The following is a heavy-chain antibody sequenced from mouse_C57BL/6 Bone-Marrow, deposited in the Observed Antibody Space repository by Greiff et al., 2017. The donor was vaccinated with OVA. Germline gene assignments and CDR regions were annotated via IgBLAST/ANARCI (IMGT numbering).Heavy chain of an antibody. CDR3: ARALGYLEV. Sequence: VQLQQSGAELVKPGASVKLSCTASGFTFTDYYMHWVKQRTEQGLEWIGRIDPEDGETKYAPNFQGKATITADTSSNTAYLQLSSLTSEDTAVYYCARALGYLEVWGTGTTVTVSS. D-gene: IGHD3-3*01. CDR2: IDPEDGET. J-gene: IGHJ1*03. V-gene: IGHV14-2*01. CDR1: GFTFTDYY.